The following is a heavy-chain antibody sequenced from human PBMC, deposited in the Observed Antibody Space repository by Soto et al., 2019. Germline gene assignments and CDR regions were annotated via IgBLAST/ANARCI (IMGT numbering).Heavy chain of an antibody. CDR2: ISAYNGNT. Sequence: ASVKVSCKASGYIFMSYGITWVRQAPGQGLECMGWISAYNGNTNYAQKFQGRVTMTTDTSTSTAYMELRSLRSEDTAVYYCAPDIAGTMSPGWSEGTLVTVSS. CDR3: APDIAGTMSPG. D-gene: IGHD6-13*01. CDR1: GYIFMSYG. V-gene: IGHV1-18*01. J-gene: IGHJ4*02.